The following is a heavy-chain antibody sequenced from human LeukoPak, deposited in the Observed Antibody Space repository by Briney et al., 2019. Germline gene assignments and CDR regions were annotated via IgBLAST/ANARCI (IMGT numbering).Heavy chain of an antibody. V-gene: IGHV5-51*01. Sequence: GESLKISCKGSGYSFTSYWVGWVRQMPGKGLEWMGIIYLGDSDTRYSPSFQGQVTISADKSISTAYLQWSSLEASDTAMYYCARHRDVASDYWGQGTLVTVSS. CDR2: IYLGDSDT. D-gene: IGHD5-24*01. CDR1: GYSFTSYW. J-gene: IGHJ4*02. CDR3: ARHRDVASDY.